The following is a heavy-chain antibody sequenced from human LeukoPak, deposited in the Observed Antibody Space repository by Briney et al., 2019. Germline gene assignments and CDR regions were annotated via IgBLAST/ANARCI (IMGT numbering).Heavy chain of an antibody. CDR2: INSDGSST. Sequence: PGGSLRLSCAAAGFTFSSYWMHWVRQAPGKGLVWVSRINSDGSSTSYADSVKGRSTNSRDNAKNTLYLQMNSLRAEDTAVYYCARDYLARTYSGSSLDWFDPWGQGTLVTVSS. J-gene: IGHJ5*02. CDR1: GFTFSSYW. D-gene: IGHD1-26*01. V-gene: IGHV3-74*01. CDR3: ARDYLARTYSGSSLDWFDP.